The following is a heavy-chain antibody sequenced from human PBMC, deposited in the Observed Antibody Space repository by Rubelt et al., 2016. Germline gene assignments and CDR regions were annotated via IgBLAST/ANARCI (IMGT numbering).Heavy chain of an antibody. D-gene: IGHD3-10*01. CDR2: IYYSGST. CDR3: ARDLRSGSGASSSYGMDV. J-gene: IGHJ6*02. V-gene: IGHV4-59*01. Sequence: GYIYYSGSTNYNPSLKSRVTISVDTSKNQFSLKLSSVTAADTAVYYCARDLRSGSGASSSYGMDVWGQGTTVTVSS.